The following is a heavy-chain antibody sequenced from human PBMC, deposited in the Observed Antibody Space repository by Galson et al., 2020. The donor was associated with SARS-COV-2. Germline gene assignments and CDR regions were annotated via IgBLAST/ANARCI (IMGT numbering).Heavy chain of an antibody. CDR3: AKGDYYGSGSYLTTPFDY. D-gene: IGHD3-10*01. CDR2: ISYDGSNK. Sequence: GGSLRLSCAASGFTFSSYGMHWVRQAPGKGLEWVAVISYDGSNKYYADSVKGRFTISRDNSKNTLYLQMNSLRAEDTAVYYCAKGDYYGSGSYLTTPFDYWGQGTLVTVSS. J-gene: IGHJ4*02. V-gene: IGHV3-30*18. CDR1: GFTFSSYG.